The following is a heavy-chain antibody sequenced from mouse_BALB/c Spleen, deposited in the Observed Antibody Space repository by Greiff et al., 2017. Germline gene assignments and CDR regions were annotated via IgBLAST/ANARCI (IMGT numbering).Heavy chain of an antibody. J-gene: IGHJ3*01. V-gene: IGHV2-9*02. CDR3: ARDGYYSAWFAY. CDR1: GFSLTSYG. Sequence: QVQLKESGPGLVAPSQSLSITCTVSGFSLTSYGVHWVRQPPGKGLEWLGVIWAGGSTNYNSALMSRLSISKDNSKSQVFLKMNSLQTDDTAMYYCARDGYYSAWFAYWGQGTLVTVSA. D-gene: IGHD2-3*01. CDR2: IWAGGST.